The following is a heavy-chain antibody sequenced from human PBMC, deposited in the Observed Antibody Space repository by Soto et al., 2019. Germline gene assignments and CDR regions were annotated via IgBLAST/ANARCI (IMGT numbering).Heavy chain of an antibody. D-gene: IGHD1-26*01. J-gene: IGHJ5*02. CDR3: ARFLGPTSSENWFDP. CDR1: GYTFFSYA. CDR2: VSGYNGHT. V-gene: IGHV1-18*01. Sequence: KLLQSGAEVKKPGASVKVSCQTSGYTFFSYAITWVRQAPGQGLEWMGWVSGYNGHTNYAQKFQERVTMTRDISTTTVFMEVRNLRSDDTAVYYCARFLGPTSSENWFDPWGQGTLVTVSS.